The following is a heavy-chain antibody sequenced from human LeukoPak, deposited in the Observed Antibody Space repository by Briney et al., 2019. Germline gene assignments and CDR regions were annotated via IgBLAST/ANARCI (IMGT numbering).Heavy chain of an antibody. Sequence: SETLSLTCAVYGGSFSGYYWSWIRQPPGKGLEWIGEINHSGSTNYNPSLKSRVTISVDTSKNQFSLKLSSVTAADTAVYYCARDNDSSGYYSDYWGRGTLVTVSS. CDR3: ARDNDSSGYYSDY. J-gene: IGHJ4*02. CDR1: GGSFSGYY. CDR2: INHSGST. D-gene: IGHD3-22*01. V-gene: IGHV4-34*01.